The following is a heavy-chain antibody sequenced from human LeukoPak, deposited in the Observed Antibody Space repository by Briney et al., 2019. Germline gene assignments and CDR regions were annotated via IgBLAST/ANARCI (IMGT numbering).Heavy chain of an antibody. D-gene: IGHD2-15*01. Sequence: PSETLSLTCAVSGYSISIGYYWGWIRQPPGKGLEWIGSIYHSGSTYYNPSLKSRVTISVDTSKNQFSLKLSSVTAADTAVYYCARVWFGHCSGGSCYSSNYYYYMDVWGKGTTVTVSS. CDR2: IYHSGST. V-gene: IGHV4-38-2*01. J-gene: IGHJ6*03. CDR1: GYSISIGYY. CDR3: ARVWFGHCSGGSCYSSNYYYYMDV.